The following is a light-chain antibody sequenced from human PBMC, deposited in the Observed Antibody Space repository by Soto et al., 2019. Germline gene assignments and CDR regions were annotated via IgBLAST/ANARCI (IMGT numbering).Light chain of an antibody. CDR1: QSVSNY. CDR3: QQRSNWPPKYT. CDR2: DAS. Sequence: EIVLTQSPATLSLSPGERGTLSCRASQSVSNYLAWYQQKPGQAPRLLIYDASNRATGIPARFSGSGSGTDFTLTISSLEPEDFAVHYCQQRSNWPPKYTFGQGTKLEIK. V-gene: IGKV3-11*01. J-gene: IGKJ2*01.